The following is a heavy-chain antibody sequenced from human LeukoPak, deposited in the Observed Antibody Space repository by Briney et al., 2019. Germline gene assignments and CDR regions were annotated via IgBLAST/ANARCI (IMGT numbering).Heavy chain of an antibody. J-gene: IGHJ2*01. CDR2: INPLIGGT. Sequence: ASVKVSCKASGYSFTGHYMHWVRQAPGQGLEWMGWINPLIGGTNYARKFQGRVTMTRDTSISTGYMELSRLRSDDTAVYYCARVLKGQQVSRSYWYFDLWGRGTLVTVSS. V-gene: IGHV1-2*02. CDR3: ARVLKGQQVSRSYWYFDL. D-gene: IGHD5/OR15-5a*01. CDR1: GYSFTGHY.